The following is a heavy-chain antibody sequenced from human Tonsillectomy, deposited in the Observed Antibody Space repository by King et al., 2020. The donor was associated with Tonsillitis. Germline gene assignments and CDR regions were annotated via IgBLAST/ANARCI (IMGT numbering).Heavy chain of an antibody. CDR3: ARGSGDYVFRYYYYYGMDV. CDR2: TYYRSKWYN. Sequence: VQLQQSGPGLVKPSQTLSLTCAISGDGVSSNSAAWNWIRQSPSRGLEWLGRTYYRSKWYNDYAVSVKSRITINPDTSKNQFSLQLNSVTPEDTAVYYCARGSGDYVFRYYYYYGMDVWGQGTTVTVSS. CDR1: GDGVSSNSAA. D-gene: IGHD4-17*01. J-gene: IGHJ6*02. V-gene: IGHV6-1*01.